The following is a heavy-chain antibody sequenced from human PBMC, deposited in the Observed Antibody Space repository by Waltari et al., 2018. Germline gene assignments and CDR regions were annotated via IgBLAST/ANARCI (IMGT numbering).Heavy chain of an antibody. CDR1: GFTFSSYG. CDR3: AKSGDRQPALGRYYFDY. V-gene: IGHV3-30*18. CDR2: IWYDGSNK. Sequence: QVQLVESGGGVVQPGRSLRLSCAASGFTFSSYGMHWVRQAPGTGLEWVAVIWYDGSNKYYADSVKGRFTISRDNSKNTLYLQMNSLRAEDTAMYYCAKSGDRQPALGRYYFDYWGQGTLVTVSS. D-gene: IGHD5-18*01. J-gene: IGHJ4*02.